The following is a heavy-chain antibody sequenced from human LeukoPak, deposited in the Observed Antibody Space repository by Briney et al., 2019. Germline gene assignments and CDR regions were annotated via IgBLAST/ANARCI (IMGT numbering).Heavy chain of an antibody. V-gene: IGHV4-39*01. J-gene: IGHJ4*02. CDR1: GGSISSSSYY. CDR2: IYNSGTT. CDR3: ARRGLSQTFDY. D-gene: IGHD3-16*02. Sequence: SETLSLTCTVSGGSISSSSYYWGWLRQPPGTGLESIGSIYNSGTTYYNPSLKSRVTISGDTSKNQFSLKLSSVTAADTAVYYCARRGLSQTFDYWGQGTLVTVSS.